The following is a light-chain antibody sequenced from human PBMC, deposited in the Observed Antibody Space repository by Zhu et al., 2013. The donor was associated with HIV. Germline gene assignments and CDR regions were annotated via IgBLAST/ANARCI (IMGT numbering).Light chain of an antibody. Sequence: QSVLTQPPSVSGAPGQRVTISCTGSSSNIGTGYGVHWYQQVPGTAPKLLIFDYTNRPSGIPDRFSGSKSATSASLAIAGLQAEDEADYYCAGWDDSLNGPVFGGGTKLTVL. CDR2: DYT. CDR3: AGWDDSLNGPV. J-gene: IGLJ2*01. CDR1: SSNIGTGYG. V-gene: IGLV1-40*01.